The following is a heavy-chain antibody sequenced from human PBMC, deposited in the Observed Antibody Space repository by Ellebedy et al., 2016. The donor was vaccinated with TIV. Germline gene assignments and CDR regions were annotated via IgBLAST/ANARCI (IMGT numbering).Heavy chain of an antibody. V-gene: IGHV3-23*01. Sequence: GESLKISXAASGFTFSSYAMSWVRQAPGKGLEWVSAISGSGGSTYYADSVKGRFTISRDNSKNTLYLQMNSLRAEDTAVYYCAKEADDSSSPDYWGQGTLVTVSS. CDR3: AKEADDSSSPDY. CDR1: GFTFSSYA. J-gene: IGHJ4*02. CDR2: ISGSGGST. D-gene: IGHD3-22*01.